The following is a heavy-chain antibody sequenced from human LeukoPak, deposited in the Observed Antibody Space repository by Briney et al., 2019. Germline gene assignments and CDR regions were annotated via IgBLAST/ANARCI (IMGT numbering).Heavy chain of an antibody. V-gene: IGHV3-7*01. CDR3: ARESYSSGWYLPLYYYYMDV. J-gene: IGHJ6*03. Sequence: PGGSLRLSCAASGFTFSSYWMSWVRQAPGKGLEWVANIKQDGSEKYYVDSVKGRFTISRDNAKNSLYLQMNSLRAEDTAVYYCARESYSSGWYLPLYYYYMDVWGKGTAVTVSS. CDR2: IKQDGSEK. CDR1: GFTFSSYW. D-gene: IGHD6-19*01.